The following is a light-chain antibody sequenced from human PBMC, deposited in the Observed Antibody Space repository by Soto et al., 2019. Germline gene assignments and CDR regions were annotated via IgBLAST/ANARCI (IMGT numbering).Light chain of an antibody. J-gene: IGLJ1*01. CDR3: SSYTTSSTQV. V-gene: IGLV2-14*01. Sequence: QSALTQAACVSGCPGQSITISCTGTSSDIGAYKHVSWYQQHPGKAPKLMIYEVSNRPSGVSNRFSGSKSGNTASLTISGLQAEDEADYYCSSYTTSSTQVFGTGTKVTVL. CDR2: EVS. CDR1: SSDIGAYKH.